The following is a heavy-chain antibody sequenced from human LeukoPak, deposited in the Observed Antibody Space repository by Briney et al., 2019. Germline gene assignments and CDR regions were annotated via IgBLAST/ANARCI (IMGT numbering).Heavy chain of an antibody. D-gene: IGHD3-22*01. CDR1: GGSISSYY. J-gene: IGHJ5*02. CDR2: IYTSGST. Sequence: SETVSLPCTVSGGSISSYYWSWIRQPAGKGLEWIGRIYTSGSTNYNPSLKSRVTMSVDTSKNQFSLKLSSVTAADTAVYYCAGHYDSNGYYYTFLFDPWGQGTLVTVSS. CDR3: AGHYDSNGYYYTFLFDP. V-gene: IGHV4-4*07.